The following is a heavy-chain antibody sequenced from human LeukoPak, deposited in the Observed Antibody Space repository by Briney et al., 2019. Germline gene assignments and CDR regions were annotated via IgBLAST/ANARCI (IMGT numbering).Heavy chain of an antibody. V-gene: IGHV4-30-4*01. CDR2: IYYSGST. D-gene: IGHD3-22*01. CDR3: AREVIV. CDR1: GGSISSGNYY. Sequence: PSETLSLTCTVSGGSISSGNYYWNWIRQPPGKGLEWIGYIYYSGSTYYNPSLKSRLTISRDTSKNQFSLKLTSVTAADTAVYYCAREVIVWGQGTLVTVSS. J-gene: IGHJ4*02.